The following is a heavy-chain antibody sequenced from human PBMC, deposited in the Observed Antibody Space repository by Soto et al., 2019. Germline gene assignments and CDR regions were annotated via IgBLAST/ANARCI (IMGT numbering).Heavy chain of an antibody. V-gene: IGHV4-59*01. Sequence: PSETLSLTCTLAYGSINNYYWRWIRQPPGKGLEWIGHIHYSGLTNYSPSLKSRVTISLDKSKDQVSLKVTSVIAADTALYYCARGAPCTSVACHGYPNNWFDRWGQGALVTVSS. D-gene: IGHD3-22*01. CDR2: IHYSGLT. J-gene: IGHJ5*02. CDR1: YGSINNYY. CDR3: ARGAPCTSVACHGYPNNWFDR.